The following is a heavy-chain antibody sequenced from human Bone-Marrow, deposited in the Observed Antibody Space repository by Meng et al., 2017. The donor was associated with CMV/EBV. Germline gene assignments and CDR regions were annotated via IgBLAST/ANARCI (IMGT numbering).Heavy chain of an antibody. CDR1: GFTFSSYA. V-gene: IGHV3-30-3*01. J-gene: IGHJ4*02. CDR3: ARDRAVGSSSWPYFDY. Sequence: GGSLRLSCAASGFTFSSYAMHWVRQAPGKGLEWVAVISYDGSNKYYADSVKGRFTISRDNSKNTLYLQMNSLRAEDTAVYYCARDRAVGSSSWPYFDYWGQGTLVTVSS. CDR2: ISYDGSNK. D-gene: IGHD6-13*01.